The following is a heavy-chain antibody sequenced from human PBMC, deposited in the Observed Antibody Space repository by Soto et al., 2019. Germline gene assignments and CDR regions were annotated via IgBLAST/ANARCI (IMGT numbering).Heavy chain of an antibody. J-gene: IGHJ4*02. D-gene: IGHD5-12*01. CDR1: GFTFSSYA. CDR2: ISGSGGST. V-gene: IGHV3-23*01. CDR3: AKDDLRDGYLTSLFDY. Sequence: PGGSLRLSCAASGFTFSSYAMSWVRQAPGKGLEWVSAISGSGGSTYYADSVKGRFTISRDNSKNTLYLQMNSLRAEDTAVYYCAKDDLRDGYLTSLFDYWGQGTLVTVSS.